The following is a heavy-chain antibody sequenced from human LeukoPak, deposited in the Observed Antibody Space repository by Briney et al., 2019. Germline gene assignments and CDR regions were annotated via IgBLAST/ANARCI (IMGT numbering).Heavy chain of an antibody. Sequence: PGGSLRLSCATSGFTFSSYTMNWVRQAPGKGLEWISSILSDGGTTIHYADSVKGRFTISRDNAKNSLYLQMNSLGVEDTAVYYCVRGTSHPVWGQGTTVTVSS. CDR1: GFTFSSYT. D-gene: IGHD1-14*01. CDR3: VRGTSHPV. CDR2: ILSDGGTTI. J-gene: IGHJ3*01. V-gene: IGHV3-48*04.